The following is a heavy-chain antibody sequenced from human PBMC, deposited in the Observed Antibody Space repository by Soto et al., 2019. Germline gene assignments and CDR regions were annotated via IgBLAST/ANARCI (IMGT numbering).Heavy chain of an antibody. D-gene: IGHD5-12*01. CDR1: GFSLSTSGVG. CDR2: IYWDDDK. J-gene: IGHJ5*02. CDR3: AHENMVATLSFQS. Sequence: QITLKESGPPLVKPTQTLTLTCTFAGFSLSTSGVGVGWIRQHPGKALAWLALIYWDDDKRYSPSLKTRLTITKDTSKNRVVRTMTNIVPVDTDTYYCAHENMVATLSFQSWGQGTLVTVSS. V-gene: IGHV2-5*02.